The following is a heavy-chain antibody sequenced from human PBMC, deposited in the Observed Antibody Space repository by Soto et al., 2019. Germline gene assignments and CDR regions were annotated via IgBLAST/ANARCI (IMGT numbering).Heavy chain of an antibody. D-gene: IGHD3-22*01. CDR3: ARDPSYYCSFCMDV. Sequence: QVLLVESGGGVVQPGRSLRLSCAASGFNFRTYAMHWVRQAPGQGLEWVAVIWDDGSNKYYADSVEGRFTISRDNSQNPDYRDMNSLRGADTAVYYCARDPSYYCSFCMDVWGQGTTVTVSS. V-gene: IGHV3-33*01. CDR2: IWDDGSNK. CDR1: GFNFRTYA. J-gene: IGHJ6*02.